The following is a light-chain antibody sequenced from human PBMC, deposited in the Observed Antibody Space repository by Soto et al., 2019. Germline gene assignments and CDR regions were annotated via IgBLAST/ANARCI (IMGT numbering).Light chain of an antibody. V-gene: IGLV1-40*01. J-gene: IGLJ3*02. CDR2: GNN. CDR3: QSYDSSLSDWV. CDR1: SSNIGSGYD. Sequence: QSVLTQPPSVSEAPGQRVTISCTGSSSNIGSGYDVHWYQQLPGTAPKLLIYGNNNRPSGVPDRFSGSKSGTSASLAITGLQAEDEADYYCQSYDSSLSDWVFGGGTKLTVL.